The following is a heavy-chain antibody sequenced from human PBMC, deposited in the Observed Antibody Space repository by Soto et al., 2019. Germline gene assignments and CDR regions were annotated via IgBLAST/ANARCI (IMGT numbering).Heavy chain of an antibody. CDR2: ISSSSSTI. Sequence: EVQLVESGGGLVQPGGSLRLSCAASGFTFSSYSMNWVRQAPGKGLEWVSYISSSSSTIYYADSVKGRFTISRDNAKNSLYLQMNSLRAEDTAVYYCARDVCSGGSRYRPWWYFDLWGRGTLVTVSS. D-gene: IGHD2-15*01. J-gene: IGHJ2*01. CDR3: ARDVCSGGSRYRPWWYFDL. CDR1: GFTFSSYS. V-gene: IGHV3-48*01.